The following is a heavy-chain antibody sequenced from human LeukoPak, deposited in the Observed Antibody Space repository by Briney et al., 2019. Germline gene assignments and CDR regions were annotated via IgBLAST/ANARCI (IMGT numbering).Heavy chain of an antibody. CDR3: TRGEYDLLGDY. CDR1: GYTFSSHS. V-gene: IGHV1-18*01. D-gene: IGHD3-10*01. J-gene: IGHJ4*02. CDR2: ISPYNGNT. Sequence: ASVKVSRKTSGYTFSSHSMNWVRQAPGQGLEWLGWISPYNGNTKYAQKIQGRATMTTDTSTSTAYLELRSLRSDDTAVYYCTRGEYDLLGDYWGQGTLVTVSS.